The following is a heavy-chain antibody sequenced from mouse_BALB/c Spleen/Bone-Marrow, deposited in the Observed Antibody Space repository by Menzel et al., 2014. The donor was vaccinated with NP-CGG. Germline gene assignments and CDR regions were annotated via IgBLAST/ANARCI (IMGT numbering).Heavy chain of an antibody. CDR2: IWSDGST. D-gene: IGHD2-1*01. CDR3: ARHSGGNYGYAMDY. CDR1: GFSLTSYG. Sequence: VKLVESGPGLVAPSQRLSITCTISGFSLTSYGVHWVRQPPGKGLEWLVVIWSDGSTTYNSALKSRLSISKDNSKSQVFLKMNSLQTDDTAMYYCARHSGGNYGYAMDYWGQGTSVTVSS. V-gene: IGHV2-6-1*01. J-gene: IGHJ4*01.